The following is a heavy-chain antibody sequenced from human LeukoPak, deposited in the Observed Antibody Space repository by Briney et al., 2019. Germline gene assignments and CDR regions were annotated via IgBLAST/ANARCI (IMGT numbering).Heavy chain of an antibody. CDR3: ARNSGAFDY. J-gene: IGHJ4*02. CDR2: IYYSGST. D-gene: IGHD6-19*01. CDR1: GVSMGSSTHY. Sequence: PETLSLTCTVSGVSMGSSTHYWGWIRQPPGKGLEWIGSIYYSGSTYYNPSLKSRVTISLDTSKNQFSLKLSSVTAADTAVYYCARNSGAFDYWGRGTLVTVSS. V-gene: IGHV4-39*01.